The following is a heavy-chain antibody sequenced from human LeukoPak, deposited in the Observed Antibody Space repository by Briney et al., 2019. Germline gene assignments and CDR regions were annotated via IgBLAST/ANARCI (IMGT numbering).Heavy chain of an antibody. CDR2: ISAYNGDK. CDR1: GYTFNSHG. D-gene: IGHD5-18*01. Sequence: GASVKVSCKASGYTFNSHGISWVRQAPGQGLEWMGSISAYNGDKDFAQNFQGRLTMTTDTSTSTAYMELRSLRSDDTAVYYCVRDTSPMVSPFDCWGQGTLVTVSS. J-gene: IGHJ4*02. CDR3: VRDTSPMVSPFDC. V-gene: IGHV1-18*01.